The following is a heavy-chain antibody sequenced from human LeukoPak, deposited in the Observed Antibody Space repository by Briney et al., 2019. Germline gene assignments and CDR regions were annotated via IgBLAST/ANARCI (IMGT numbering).Heavy chain of an antibody. Sequence: SETLSLTCTVSGGSISSSSYYWGWIRQPPGKGLEWIGSIYYSGSTYYNPSLKSRVTISVDTSKNQFSLKLSSVTAADTAVYYCARDNGRGLDIWGQGTMVTVSS. CDR3: ARDNGRGLDI. J-gene: IGHJ3*02. D-gene: IGHD2-15*01. V-gene: IGHV4-39*07. CDR1: GGSISSSSYY. CDR2: IYYSGST.